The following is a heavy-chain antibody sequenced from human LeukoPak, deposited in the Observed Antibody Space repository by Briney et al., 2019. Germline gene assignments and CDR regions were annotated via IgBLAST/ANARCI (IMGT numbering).Heavy chain of an antibody. Sequence: GGSLRLSCAASGFTFSSYEMNWVRQAPGKGLEWVSYISSSGSTIYYADSVKGRFTISRDNAKNSLYLQMNSLRAEDTAVYYCARGMVVAAIFDYWGQGTLVTVSP. CDR3: ARGMVVAAIFDY. D-gene: IGHD2-15*01. J-gene: IGHJ4*02. CDR1: GFTFSSYE. CDR2: ISSSGSTI. V-gene: IGHV3-48*03.